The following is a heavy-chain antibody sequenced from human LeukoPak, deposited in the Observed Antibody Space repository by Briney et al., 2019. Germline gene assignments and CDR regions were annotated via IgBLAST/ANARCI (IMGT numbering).Heavy chain of an antibody. J-gene: IGHJ4*02. CDR1: GDTFSSYA. D-gene: IGHD6-19*01. V-gene: IGHV1-69*13. Sequence: ASVKVSCKASGDTFSSYAISWVRQAPGQGLEWMGGIIPIFGTANYAQKFQGRVTITADESTSTAYMELSSLRSEDTAVYYCARAIAVAGHFDYWGQGTLVTVSS. CDR3: ARAIAVAGHFDY. CDR2: IIPIFGTA.